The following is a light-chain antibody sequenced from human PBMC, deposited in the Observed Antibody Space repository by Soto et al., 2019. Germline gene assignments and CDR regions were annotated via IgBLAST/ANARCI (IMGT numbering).Light chain of an antibody. CDR3: QQYNNWPPWT. V-gene: IGKV3-15*01. Sequence: EIVMTQSPATLSVSPGERATLSCRASQSVSSNLGWYQQKPGQAPRLLIYDASTRATGIPARFSGSGSGTEFTLPISRMQSADFAAYYCQQYNNWPPWTFGQGTKVEIK. J-gene: IGKJ1*01. CDR1: QSVSSN. CDR2: DAS.